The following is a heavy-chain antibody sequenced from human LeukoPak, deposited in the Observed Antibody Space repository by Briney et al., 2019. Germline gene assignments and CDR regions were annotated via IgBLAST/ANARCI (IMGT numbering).Heavy chain of an antibody. CDR3: ARGGSGWYRSYNWFDP. D-gene: IGHD6-19*01. Sequence: SETLSLTCAVYGGSFSGYYWSWIRQPPGKGLEWIGEINHSGSTNYNPSLKSRVTISVDTSKNQFSLKLSSVTAADTAVYYCARGGSGWYRSYNWFDPWGQGTLVTVSS. V-gene: IGHV4-34*01. CDR1: GGSFSGYY. CDR2: INHSGST. J-gene: IGHJ5*02.